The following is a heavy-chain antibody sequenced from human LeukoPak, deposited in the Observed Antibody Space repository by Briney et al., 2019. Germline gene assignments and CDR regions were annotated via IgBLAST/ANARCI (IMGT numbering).Heavy chain of an antibody. J-gene: IGHJ5*02. CDR1: GFIFIYS. CDR2: VAYDGKHK. Sequence: GRSLRLSCAASGFIFIYSMHWGRHAPGRRLEEFAAVAYDGKHKSYANSVKASFSIYNDKSKNMLYINNLSPEATAVYYCAGRVRGVTSWFDPWGQGTPVTVSS. V-gene: IGHV3-30*04. CDR3: AGRVRGVTSWFDP. D-gene: IGHD3-10*01.